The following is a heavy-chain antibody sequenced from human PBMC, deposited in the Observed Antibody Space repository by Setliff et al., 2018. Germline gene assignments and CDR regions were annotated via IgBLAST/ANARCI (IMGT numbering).Heavy chain of an antibody. V-gene: IGHV4-61*02. Sequence: SETLSLTCTVSGGSMSSGPNYWSWIRQPAGRGLEWVGRVYSSVYSSGITSYNPSLKSRVTISMDTSKNQFSLGLTSVTAADTAVYYCARTLSGYLSYFDSWGQGTLVTSPQ. CDR1: GGSMSSGPNY. CDR2: VYSSVYSSGIT. CDR3: ARTLSGYLSYFDS. J-gene: IGHJ4*02. D-gene: IGHD5-12*01.